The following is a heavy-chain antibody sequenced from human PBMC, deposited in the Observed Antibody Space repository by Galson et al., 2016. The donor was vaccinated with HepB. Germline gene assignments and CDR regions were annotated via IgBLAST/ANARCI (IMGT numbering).Heavy chain of an antibody. J-gene: IGHJ4*02. CDR2: ISTRRTT. CDR3: AKERLVRRIFDH. CDR1: GFVVSNFG. D-gene: IGHD1-1*01. Sequence: SLRLSCAASGFVVSNFGLSWVRQAPWKGLEWVSRISTRRTTYYSDSVQGRFTISRDNSNNTLYLQMNGLRAEDTAVYYCAKERLVRRIFDHWGQGTLLTVSS. V-gene: IGHV3-23*01.